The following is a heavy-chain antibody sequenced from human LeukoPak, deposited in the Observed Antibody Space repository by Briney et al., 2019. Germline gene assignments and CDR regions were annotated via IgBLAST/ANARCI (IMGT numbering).Heavy chain of an antibody. CDR1: GITFSTYS. V-gene: IGHV3-48*01. D-gene: IGHD2-21*01. J-gene: IGHJ4*02. Sequence: PGGSLRLSCVASGITFSTYSMNWVRQAPGKGLEWVSYISSFSGTINYADSVKGRFTISRDNAKNSLYLQMNSLRAEDTAVYYCARGYCRDEICQVFPYWGQGTLVTVSS. CDR2: ISSFSGTI. CDR3: ARGYCRDEICQVFPY.